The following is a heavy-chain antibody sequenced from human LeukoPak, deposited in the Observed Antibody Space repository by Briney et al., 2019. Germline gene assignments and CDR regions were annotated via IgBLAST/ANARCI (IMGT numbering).Heavy chain of an antibody. V-gene: IGHV4-34*01. Sequence: SETLSLTCTVYGGAFSGYYWSWIRQPPGKGLEWIGEINHSGSTNYNPSLKSRVTISVDTSTNQFSLKLSSVTAADTAVYYCATGGRGPAALGRYYYYYMDVWGKGTTVTVSS. CDR3: ATGGRGPAALGRYYYYYMDV. D-gene: IGHD2-2*01. CDR1: GGAFSGYY. J-gene: IGHJ6*03. CDR2: INHSGST.